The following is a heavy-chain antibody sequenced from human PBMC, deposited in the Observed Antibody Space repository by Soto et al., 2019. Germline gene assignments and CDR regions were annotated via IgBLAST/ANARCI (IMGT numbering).Heavy chain of an antibody. D-gene: IGHD2-8*01. Sequence: GASVKVSCKASGYTFTNYAIHWVRQAPGQRLEWMGWIDAGNGNTKYSQKFQGRVTITRDTSASTAYVELSSLTSEDTAVYYCAREGKETNGRPLNWFDPWGQGTLVTVS. J-gene: IGHJ5*02. V-gene: IGHV1-3*01. CDR3: AREGKETNGRPLNWFDP. CDR2: IDAGNGNT. CDR1: GYTFTNYA.